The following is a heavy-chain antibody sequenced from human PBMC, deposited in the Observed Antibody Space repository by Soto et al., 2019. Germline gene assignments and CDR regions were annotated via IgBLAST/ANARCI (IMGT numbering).Heavy chain of an antibody. CDR2: IIPILGIA. CDR3: ARSYYYGSGSYENWFDP. CDR1: GGTFSSYT. Sequence: QVQLVQSGAEVKKPGSSVKVSCKASGGTFSSYTISWVRQAPGQGLEWMGRIIPILGIANYAQKFQGRVTITADESTSTAYMELSSLRSEDTAVYYCARSYYYGSGSYENWFDPWGQGTLVTVSS. J-gene: IGHJ5*02. D-gene: IGHD3-10*01. V-gene: IGHV1-69*02.